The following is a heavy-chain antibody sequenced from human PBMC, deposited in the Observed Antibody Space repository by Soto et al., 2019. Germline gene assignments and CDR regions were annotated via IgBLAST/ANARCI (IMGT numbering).Heavy chain of an antibody. CDR2: ISWNSGSI. CDR1: GFTFDDYA. CDR3: VKGLDSGSYSVGY. Sequence: PGGSLRLSCAASGFTFDDYAMHWVRQAPGKGLEWVSGISWNSGSIGYADSVKGRFTISRDNAKNSLYLQMNSLRAEDTALYYCVKGLDSGSYSVGYWSKVTLV. V-gene: IGHV3-9*01. J-gene: IGHJ4*02. D-gene: IGHD1-26*01.